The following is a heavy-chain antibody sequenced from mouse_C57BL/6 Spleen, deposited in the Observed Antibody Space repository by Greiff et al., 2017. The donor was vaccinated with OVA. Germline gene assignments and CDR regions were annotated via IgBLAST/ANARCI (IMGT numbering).Heavy chain of an antibody. CDR3: ARAPVTTVVATEAMDY. J-gene: IGHJ4*01. CDR2: IYPSDSET. D-gene: IGHD1-1*01. CDR1: GYTFTSFW. Sequence: QVQLQQPGAELVRPGSSVKLSCKASGYTFTSFWMDWVKQRPGQGLEWIGNIYPSDSETHYNQKFKDKATLTVDKSSSTAYMQLSSLTSEDSAVYYCARAPVTTVVATEAMDYWGQGTSVTVSS. V-gene: IGHV1-61*01.